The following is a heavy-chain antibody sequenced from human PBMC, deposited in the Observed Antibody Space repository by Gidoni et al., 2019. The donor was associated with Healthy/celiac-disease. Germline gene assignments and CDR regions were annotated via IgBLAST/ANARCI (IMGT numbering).Heavy chain of an antibody. CDR1: GFTLSSYS. CDR3: ARDLTVTTSVGGRVY. D-gene: IGHD4-17*01. V-gene: IGHV3-21*01. CDR2: ISSSSSYI. Sequence: EVQLVESGGGLVKPGGSLRLSCAASGFTLSSYSMNWDRQAPGKGRGGGASISSSSSYIYYADSVKGRFTISRDNAKNSLYLQMNSLRAEDTAVYYCARDLTVTTSVGGRVYWGQGTLVTVSS. J-gene: IGHJ4*02.